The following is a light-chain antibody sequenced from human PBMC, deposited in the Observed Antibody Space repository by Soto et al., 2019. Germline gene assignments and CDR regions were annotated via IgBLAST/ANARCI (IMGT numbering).Light chain of an antibody. CDR2: GAF. V-gene: IGKV3-20*01. J-gene: IGKJ1*01. Sequence: EILLTRAPVTRSLSPLERATLSCGASQSLSSSYFAWYQHKPGQGPRLLIYGAFTRATGIPDRFSGSGSGTDFILTISSLQPEDFATYYCQQSYSTPPTFGQGTKVDIK. CDR3: QQSYSTPPT. CDR1: QSLSSSY.